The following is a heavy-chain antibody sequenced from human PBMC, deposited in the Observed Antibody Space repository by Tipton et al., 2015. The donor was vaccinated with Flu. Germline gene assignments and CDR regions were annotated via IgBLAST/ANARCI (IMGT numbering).Heavy chain of an antibody. V-gene: IGHV3-53*01. J-gene: IGHJ4*02. D-gene: IGHD4-17*01. CDR2: IYIGGSP. CDR3: ASRRGGDYPYFDY. CDR1: GFSVSSNY. Sequence: GSLRLPCAASGFSVSSNYMSWVRQAPGKGLEWVSVIYIGGSPYYADSVKGRFTIPRDNSKLYLQMNSLRAEVTAVYYCASRRGGDYPYFDYWGQGTLVTVSS.